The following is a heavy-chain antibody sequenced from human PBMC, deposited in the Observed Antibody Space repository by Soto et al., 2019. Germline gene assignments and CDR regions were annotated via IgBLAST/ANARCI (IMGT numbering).Heavy chain of an antibody. J-gene: IGHJ4*02. V-gene: IGHV4-30-4*01. CDR2: IYNSGTT. Sequence: SETLSLTCTSSGGSLSSGDSYWSWIRQPPGKGLEWIGYIYNSGTTSYNPSLKSRVTISADTSKNQFSLNLSSVTAADTAVYYCAAEDIVLMVYAFDYWGQGILVTVSS. D-gene: IGHD2-8*01. CDR1: GGSLSSGDSY. CDR3: AAEDIVLMVYAFDY.